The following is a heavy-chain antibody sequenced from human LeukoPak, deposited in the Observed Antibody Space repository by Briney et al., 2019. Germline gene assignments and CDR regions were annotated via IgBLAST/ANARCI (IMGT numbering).Heavy chain of an antibody. J-gene: IGHJ4*02. CDR3: ARGSILAAGTGDY. CDR1: GFTFSSHW. CDR2: IKEDGSQT. Sequence: GGSLRLSCAASGFTFSSHWMTWVRQAPGKGLEWVANIKEDGSQTSYVDSVKGRFTISRDNAKNSMFLQMNCLRAEDTAVYYCARGSILAAGTGDYWGQGTLVTVSS. D-gene: IGHD6-13*01. V-gene: IGHV3-7*04.